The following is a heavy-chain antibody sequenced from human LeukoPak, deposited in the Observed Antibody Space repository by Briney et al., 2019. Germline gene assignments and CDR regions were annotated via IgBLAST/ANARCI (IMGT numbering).Heavy chain of an antibody. D-gene: IGHD3-16*01. J-gene: IGHJ5*02. CDR3: ARPKGGLGYNWLDP. V-gene: IGHV4-34*01. CDR1: GGSFSGYY. CDR2: INHSGST. Sequence: SETLSLTCAVYGGSFSGYYWSWIRQPPGKGLEWIGEINHSGSTNYNPSLKSRVTISMDTSKKQISLKLSSVTAADTAVYYCARPKGGLGYNWLDPWGQGTLVTVSS.